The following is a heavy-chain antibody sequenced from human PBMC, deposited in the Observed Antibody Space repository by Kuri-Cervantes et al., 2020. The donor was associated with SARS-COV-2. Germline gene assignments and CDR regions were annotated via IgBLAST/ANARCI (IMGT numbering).Heavy chain of an antibody. V-gene: IGHV1-69*13. J-gene: IGHJ5*02. CDR3: ARGGWGYCSSTSCYSWFDP. D-gene: IGHD2-2*02. CDR1: EGTFSNYA. CDR2: IIPIFGIA. Sequence: SVKVSCKASEGTFSNYAISWVRQAPGQGLEWMGGIIPIFGIANNAQKFQGRVTITADESTSTAYMELSSLRSEDTAVYYCARGGWGYCSSTSCYSWFDPWGQGTLVTVSS.